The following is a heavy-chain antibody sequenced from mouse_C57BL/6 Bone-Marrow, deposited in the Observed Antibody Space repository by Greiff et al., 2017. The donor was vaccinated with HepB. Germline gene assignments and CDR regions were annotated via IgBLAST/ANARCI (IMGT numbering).Heavy chain of an antibody. CDR3: ARCISRDYVDY. CDR2: IYPGDGDT. CDR1: GYAFSSSW. V-gene: IGHV1-82*01. Sequence: QVQLKHSGPELVKPGASVKISCKASGYAFSSSWMNWVKQRPGKGLEWIGRIYPGDGDTNYNGKFKGKATLTADKSSSTAYMQLRSLTSEDSAVYFCARCISRDYVDYWGQGTTLTVSS. J-gene: IGHJ2*01. D-gene: IGHD1-1*01.